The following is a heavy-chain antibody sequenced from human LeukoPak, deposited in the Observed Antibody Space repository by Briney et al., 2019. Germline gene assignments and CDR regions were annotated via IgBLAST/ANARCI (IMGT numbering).Heavy chain of an antibody. D-gene: IGHD5-18*01. CDR1: GDSINSDY. Sequence: SETLSLTCAVSGDSINSDYWSWIRQPPGKGMGWIGYIYYTGSNNYNTSLKSRVTISVHTSNNQFYLKLSSVTAADTAVYYCASLPDTAMVYYFDYWGQGTLVTVSS. CDR2: IYYTGSN. V-gene: IGHV4-59*12. J-gene: IGHJ4*02. CDR3: ASLPDTAMVYYFDY.